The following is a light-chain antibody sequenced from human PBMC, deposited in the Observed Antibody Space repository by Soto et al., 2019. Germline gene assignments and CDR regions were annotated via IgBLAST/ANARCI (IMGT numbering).Light chain of an antibody. V-gene: IGKV3-20*01. CDR3: QQYGSSPPSVT. CDR1: QSVSSSY. J-gene: IGKJ5*01. CDR2: GAS. Sequence: EIVMTQSPATLSLSPGERATLSCRASQSVSSSYLAWYQQKRGQAPRLLIYGASNRATGIPDRFSGSGSGTDFTLTISRLEPEDFAVYYCQQYGSSPPSVTFGQGTRLEIK.